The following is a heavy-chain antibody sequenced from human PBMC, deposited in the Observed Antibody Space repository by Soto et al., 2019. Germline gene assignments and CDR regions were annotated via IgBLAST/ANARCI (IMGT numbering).Heavy chain of an antibody. CDR2: SYDSGST. D-gene: IGHD2-2*01. J-gene: IGHJ4*02. V-gene: IGHV4-59*01. Sequence: QVQLQESGPGLVKPSETLSLTCTVSGGSISSYYWSWIRQPPGKGLEWIGYSYDSGSTNYQTSLKSRFTLSVHTSKNQFSLKLRSVTAADTAVYYCAREGRYCSSTSFYGSPIDYWGQGTLVTVSS. CDR3: AREGRYCSSTSFYGSPIDY. CDR1: GGSISSYY.